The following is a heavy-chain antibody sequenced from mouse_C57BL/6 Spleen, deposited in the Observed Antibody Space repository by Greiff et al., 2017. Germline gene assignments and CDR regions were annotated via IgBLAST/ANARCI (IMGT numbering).Heavy chain of an antibody. CDR3: ARWDEPYAY. V-gene: IGHV1-55*01. CDR2: IYPGSGST. D-gene: IGHD4-1*01. Sequence: QVQLQQSGAELVKPGASVKMSCKASGYTFTSYWLTWVKQRPGQGLEWIGDIYPGSGSTSYNEKFKSKATLTVDTSSNTAYMQLSSLTSEDSAVYYCARWDEPYAYWGQGTLVTVSA. J-gene: IGHJ3*01. CDR1: GYTFTSYW.